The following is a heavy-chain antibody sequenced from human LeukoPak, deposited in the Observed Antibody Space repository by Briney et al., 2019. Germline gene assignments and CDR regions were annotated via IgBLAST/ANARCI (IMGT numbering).Heavy chain of an antibody. CDR1: GGSFSGYY. V-gene: IGHV4-34*01. CDR3: ARVSRRDGYKRPFDY. CDR2: INHSGST. Sequence: SETLSLTCAVYGGSFSGYYWSWIRQPPGKGLEWIGEINHSGSTNYNPSLKSRVTMSVDTSKNQFSLKLSSVTAADTAVYYCARVSRRDGYKRPFDYWGQGTLVTVSS. D-gene: IGHD5-24*01. J-gene: IGHJ4*02.